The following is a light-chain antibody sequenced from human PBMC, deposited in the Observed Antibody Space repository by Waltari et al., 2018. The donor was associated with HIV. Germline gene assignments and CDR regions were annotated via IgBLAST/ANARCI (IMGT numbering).Light chain of an antibody. V-gene: IGLV2-14*01. Sequence: QSALTQPASVSGSPGQSVTISCTGTSSDVGGYNYVSWYQQHPGTAPKLIIYEVTNRPSGVSKRFSGSKSGSTASHTISGLQAEDEADYYFTSYTTSSTLGLFGGGNKVTVL. J-gene: IGLJ3*02. CDR3: TSYTTSSTLGL. CDR2: EVT. CDR1: SSDVGGYNY.